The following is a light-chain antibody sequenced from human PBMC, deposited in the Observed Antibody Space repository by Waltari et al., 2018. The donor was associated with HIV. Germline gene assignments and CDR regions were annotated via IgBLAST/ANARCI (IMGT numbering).Light chain of an antibody. Sequence: QSVLTQPPSVSGAPGQRVTISCTGSSSNIGAGYDVHWYQQLPGTAPKLLIYGNSTRPSGFPDRFSGSKSGTSASLAITGLQAEDEADYYCQSYDSSLSGSVVFGGGTKLTVL. V-gene: IGLV1-40*01. CDR1: SSNIGAGYD. J-gene: IGLJ2*01. CDR2: GNS. CDR3: QSYDSSLSGSVV.